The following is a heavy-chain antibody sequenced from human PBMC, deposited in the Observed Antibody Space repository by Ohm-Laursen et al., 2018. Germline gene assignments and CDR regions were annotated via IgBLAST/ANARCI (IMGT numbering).Heavy chain of an antibody. CDR3: ARGGVGYCSSTSCYMAEYFQH. Sequence: SLRLSCAASGFTFSNAWMNWVRQAPGKGLEWVSSISSSSSYIYYADSVKGRFTISRDNAKNSLYLQMNSLRAEDTAVYYCARGGVGYCSSTSCYMAEYFQHWGQGTLVTVSS. CDR1: GFTFSNAW. CDR2: ISSSSSYI. V-gene: IGHV3-21*01. J-gene: IGHJ1*01. D-gene: IGHD2-2*03.